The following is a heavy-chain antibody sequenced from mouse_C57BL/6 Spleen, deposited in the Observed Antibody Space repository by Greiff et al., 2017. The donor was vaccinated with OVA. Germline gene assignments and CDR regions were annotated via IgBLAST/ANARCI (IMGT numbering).Heavy chain of an antibody. J-gene: IGHJ2*01. Sequence: EVKLLESGGGLVKPGGSLKLSCAASGFTFSSYAMSWVRQTPEKRLEWVATISDGGSYTYYPDNVKGRFTISRDNAKNNLYLQMSHLKSEDTAMYYCAREATTGDYFDYWGQGTTLTVSS. CDR2: ISDGGSYT. CDR1: GFTFSSYA. V-gene: IGHV5-4*01. D-gene: IGHD1-1*01. CDR3: AREATTGDYFDY.